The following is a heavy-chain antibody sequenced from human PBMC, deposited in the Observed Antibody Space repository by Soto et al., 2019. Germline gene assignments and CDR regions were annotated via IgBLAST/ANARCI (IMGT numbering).Heavy chain of an antibody. V-gene: IGHV1-18*01. CDR2: ISAYNGNT. D-gene: IGHD1-1*01. CDR3: ARDTAWTLYYYYYMDV. J-gene: IGHJ6*03. Sequence: ASVEVSCKASGYTFTSYGISWVRQAPGQGLEWMGWISAYNGNTNYAQKLQGRVTMTTDTSTSTAYMELRSLRSDDTAVYYCARDTAWTLYYYYYMDVWGKGTTVTVSS. CDR1: GYTFTSYG.